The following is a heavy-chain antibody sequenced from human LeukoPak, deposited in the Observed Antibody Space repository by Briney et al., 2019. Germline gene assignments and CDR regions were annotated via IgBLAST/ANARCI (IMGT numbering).Heavy chain of an antibody. D-gene: IGHD6-6*01. V-gene: IGHV4-31*03. J-gene: IGHJ6*02. Sequence: TSETLSLTCTVSGGSISSGGYYWSWIRQHPGKGLEWIGYIYYSGSTYYNPSLKSRVTISVDTSKNQFSLKLSSVTAADTAVYCCARDRWSSSPYYYYGMDVWGQGTTVTVSS. CDR1: GGSISSGGYY. CDR2: IYYSGST. CDR3: ARDRWSSSPYYYYGMDV.